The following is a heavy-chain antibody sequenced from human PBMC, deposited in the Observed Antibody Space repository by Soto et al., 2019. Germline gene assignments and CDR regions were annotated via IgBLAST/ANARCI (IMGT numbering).Heavy chain of an antibody. CDR1: GGSISSSNW. D-gene: IGHD2-2*01. CDR3: ATISTGLGYYFDY. CDR2: IYHSGST. Sequence: SETLSLTCAVSGGSISSSNWWSGVRQPPGKGLEWIGEIYHSGSTNYNPSLKSRVTISVDKSKNQFSLKLSSVTAADTAVYYCATISTGLGYYFDYWGQGTLVTVSS. V-gene: IGHV4-4*02. J-gene: IGHJ4*02.